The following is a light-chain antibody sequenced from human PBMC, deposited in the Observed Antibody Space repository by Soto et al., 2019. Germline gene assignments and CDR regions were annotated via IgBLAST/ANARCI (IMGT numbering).Light chain of an antibody. J-gene: IGLJ1*01. CDR2: EVT. Sequence: SAPTQPPSASVCPGHSVSICCTATNGEVGVYNFVSWYQQYPGKAPKLIIYEVTKRPSGVPDRIPGSKSGNTASLTVSGHQTDDEADYYCSSYGGSNNFVFGTGTKVPVL. CDR3: SSYGGSNNFV. V-gene: IGLV2-8*01. CDR1: NGEVGVYNF.